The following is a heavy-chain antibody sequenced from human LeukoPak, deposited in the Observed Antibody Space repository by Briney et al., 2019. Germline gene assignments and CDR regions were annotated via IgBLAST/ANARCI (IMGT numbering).Heavy chain of an antibody. V-gene: IGHV4-31*03. D-gene: IGHD3-3*01. Sequence: YPSQTLSLTCTVSGGSISSGGYYWSWIRQHPGKGLEWIGYIYYSGSTYYNPSLKSRVTISVDTSRNQFSLKLSSVTAADTAVYYCARGLTIPTAFDYWGQGTLVTVSS. CDR2: IYYSGST. J-gene: IGHJ4*02. CDR3: ARGLTIPTAFDY. CDR1: GGSISSGGYY.